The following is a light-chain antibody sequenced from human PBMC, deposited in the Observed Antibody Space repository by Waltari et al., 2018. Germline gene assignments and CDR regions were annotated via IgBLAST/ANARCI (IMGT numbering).Light chain of an antibody. J-gene: IGLJ1*01. V-gene: IGLV7-46*01. CDR2: DTN. CDR3: SVAYSGVFV. Sequence: QAVVTQEPSLTVSPGGTVTLTCGPSTGDVLSDHYPYWFQQKPGQAPRTLIYDTNNQHSWTPGRFSGSLLGGKAALTLSGAQPEDEAEYYCSVAYSGVFVFGTGTKVTVL. CDR1: TGDVLSDHY.